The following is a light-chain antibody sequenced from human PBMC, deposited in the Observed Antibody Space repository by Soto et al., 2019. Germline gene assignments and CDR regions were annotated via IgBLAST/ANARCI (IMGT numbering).Light chain of an antibody. CDR2: DAS. CDR1: QTISSY. V-gene: IGKV3-11*01. CDR3: QHRMNWPLT. Sequence: EIVLTQYTGTLSLSPGERATLSCRASQTISSYLLWYQQKPGQAPRLLIYDASNRATGIPARFSGSGSETDFTLTISSLEPEDFAVYYCQHRMNWPLTFGQGTRLEI. J-gene: IGKJ5*01.